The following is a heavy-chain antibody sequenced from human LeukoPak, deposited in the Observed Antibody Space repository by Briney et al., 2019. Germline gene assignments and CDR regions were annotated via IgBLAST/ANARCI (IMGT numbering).Heavy chain of an antibody. Sequence: KPGESLKISCKGSGYSFTSYWIGWVRQMPGKGLEWMGIIYPGDSDSRYSPPFQGQVTISADKSISTAYLQWSSLKASDTAMYYCARLKGYYDSSGYYGAVGAFDIWGQGTMVTVSS. CDR2: IYPGDSDS. D-gene: IGHD3-22*01. J-gene: IGHJ3*02. CDR3: ARLKGYYDSSGYYGAVGAFDI. V-gene: IGHV5-51*03. CDR1: GYSFTSYW.